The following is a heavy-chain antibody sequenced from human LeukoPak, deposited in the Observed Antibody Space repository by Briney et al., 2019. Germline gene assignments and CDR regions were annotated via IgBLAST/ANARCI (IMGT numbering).Heavy chain of an antibody. Sequence: GGSLRLSCAASGFTFSSYAMSWVRQAPGKGLEWVSAISGSDGSTYYADSVKGRFTISRDNSKNTLYLQMNSLRAEDTAVYYCAKFALRYCSGGSCHPFDYWGQGTLVTVSS. J-gene: IGHJ4*02. CDR3: AKFALRYCSGGSCHPFDY. D-gene: IGHD2-15*01. V-gene: IGHV3-23*01. CDR2: ISGSDGST. CDR1: GFTFSSYA.